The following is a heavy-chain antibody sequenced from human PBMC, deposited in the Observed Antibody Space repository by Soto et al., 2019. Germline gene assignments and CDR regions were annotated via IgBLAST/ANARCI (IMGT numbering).Heavy chain of an antibody. CDR1: GFTFSSYA. V-gene: IGHV3-30-3*01. CDR2: ISYDGSNK. J-gene: IGHJ6*02. CDR3: AREFPRSSPYYYYGMDV. Sequence: QVQLVESGGGVVQPGRSLRLSCAASGFTFSSYAMHWVRQAPGKGLEWVAVISYDGSNKYYADSVKGRFTISRDNSKNTLYLQMNSLRAEDTAVYYCAREFPRSSPYYYYGMDVWGQGTTVTVSS. D-gene: IGHD6-6*01.